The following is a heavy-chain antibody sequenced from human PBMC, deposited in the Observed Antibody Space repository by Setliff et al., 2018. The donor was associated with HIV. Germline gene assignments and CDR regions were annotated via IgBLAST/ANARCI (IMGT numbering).Heavy chain of an antibody. CDR1: GGSISSYY. D-gene: IGHD3-10*01. Sequence: LSLTCTVSGGSISSYYWSWIRQPPGKGLEWIGYIYTSGSTNYNPSLKSRVTISVDTSKNQFSLKLSSVTAADTAVYYCARVGVDVVRHYYYYMDVWGKGTTVTVSS. CDR2: IYTSGST. CDR3: ARVGVDVVRHYYYYMDV. J-gene: IGHJ6*03. V-gene: IGHV4-4*08.